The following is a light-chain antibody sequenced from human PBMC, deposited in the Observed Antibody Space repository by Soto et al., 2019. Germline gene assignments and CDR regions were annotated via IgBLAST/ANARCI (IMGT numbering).Light chain of an antibody. V-gene: IGKV4-1*01. CDR1: QSVLYSSNNKNY. CDR2: WAS. J-gene: IGKJ1*01. CDR3: QQYYSTPPT. Sequence: DIVMTQSPDSLAMSLGERATINCKSSQSVLYSSNNKNYLAWYQQKPGQAPKLLIYWASTRQCGVPERFSGSGSGTDFTLTISSLQAEDVAVYYCQQYYSTPPTFGQGTKVDIK.